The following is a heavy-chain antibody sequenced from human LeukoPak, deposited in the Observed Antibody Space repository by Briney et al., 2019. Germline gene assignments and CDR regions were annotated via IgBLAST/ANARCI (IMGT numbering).Heavy chain of an antibody. J-gene: IGHJ4*02. CDR1: GGSISSGGYY. V-gene: IGHV4-31*03. D-gene: IGHD2-2*01. CDR3: ARYCSSTSCYDGDDY. Sequence: PSETLSPTCTVSGGSISSGGYYWSWIRQHPGKGLEWIGYIYYSGSTYYNPSLKSRVTISVDTSKNQFSLKLSSVTAADTAVYYCARYCSSTSCYDGDDYWGQGTLVTVSS. CDR2: IYYSGST.